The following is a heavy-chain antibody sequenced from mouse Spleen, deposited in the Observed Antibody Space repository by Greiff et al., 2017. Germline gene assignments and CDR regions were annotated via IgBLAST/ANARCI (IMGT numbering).Heavy chain of an antibody. CDR2: INPSNGGT. CDR3: ARYWHYYSNYIYAMDY. Sequence: VQLQQSGTELVKPGASVKLSCKASGYTFTSYWMHWVKQRPGQGLEWIGNINPSNGGTNYNEKFRSKATLTVDKSSSTAYMQLSSLTSEDSAVYYYARYWHYYSNYIYAMDYWGQGTSVTVSS. CDR1: GYTFTSYW. D-gene: IGHD2-5*01. J-gene: IGHJ4*01. V-gene: IGHV1-53*01.